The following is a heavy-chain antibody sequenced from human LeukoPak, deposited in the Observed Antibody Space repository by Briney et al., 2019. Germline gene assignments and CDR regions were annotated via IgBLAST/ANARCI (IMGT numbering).Heavy chain of an antibody. D-gene: IGHD2-15*01. CDR2: INPNSGGT. J-gene: IGHJ4*02. CDR3: ARRYCSGGSCYSDY. Sequence: SVKVSCKAAGYTFTGYYMYWVRQAPGQGLEWMGWINPNSGGTNYAQKFQGRVTMTGDTSISTAYMELSRLRSDDTAVYYCARRYCSGGSCYSDYWGQGTLVTVSS. V-gene: IGHV1-2*02. CDR1: GYTFTGYY.